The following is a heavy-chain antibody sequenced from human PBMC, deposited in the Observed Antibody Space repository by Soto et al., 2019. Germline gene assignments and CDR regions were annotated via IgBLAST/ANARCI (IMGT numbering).Heavy chain of an antibody. J-gene: IGHJ4*02. CDR2: ISGGGGNA. Sequence: PXGSLRLPCAVSGFTFSTYAMSWVRQAPGKGLDWVSAISGGGGNAYYADSVKGRFTISRDNSKNKLYLQMSSLREEDTAVYYCAKDSLTYYYDSSGHYSDDWAPGTLVTVSP. V-gene: IGHV3-23*01. CDR3: AKDSLTYYYDSSGHYSDD. D-gene: IGHD3-22*01. CDR1: GFTFSTYA.